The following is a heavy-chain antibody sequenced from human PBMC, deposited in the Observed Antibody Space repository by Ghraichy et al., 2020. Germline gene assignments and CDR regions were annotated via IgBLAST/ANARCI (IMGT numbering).Heavy chain of an antibody. CDR2: ISSSSSTI. D-gene: IGHD3-22*01. CDR3: AREYYYDSSGYFPFDY. Sequence: GSLRLSCAASGFTFSSYSMNWVRQAPGKGLEWVSYISSSSSTIYYADSVKGRFTISRDNAKNSLYLQMNSLRAEDTAVYYCAREYYYDSSGYFPFDYWGPGTLVTVSS. CDR1: GFTFSSYS. V-gene: IGHV3-48*01. J-gene: IGHJ4*02.